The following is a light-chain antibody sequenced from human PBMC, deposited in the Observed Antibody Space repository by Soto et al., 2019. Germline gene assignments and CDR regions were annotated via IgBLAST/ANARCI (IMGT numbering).Light chain of an antibody. CDR2: GNS. CDR3: QSYDSSLSGSV. J-gene: IGLJ2*01. Sequence: QSVLTQPPSVSGAPGQGVTISCTGSSSNIGAGYDVHWYQQLPGTAPKLLIYGNSNRPSGVPDRFPGSKSGTSASLAITGLQAEDEADYYCQSYDSSLSGSVFGGGTKLTVL. CDR1: SSNIGAGYD. V-gene: IGLV1-40*01.